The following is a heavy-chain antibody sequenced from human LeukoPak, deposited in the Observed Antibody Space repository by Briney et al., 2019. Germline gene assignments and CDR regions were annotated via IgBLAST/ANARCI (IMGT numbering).Heavy chain of an antibody. D-gene: IGHD3-10*01. CDR1: GYTFTSYD. J-gene: IGHJ4*02. V-gene: IGHV1-8*01. Sequence: ASVKVSCKASGYTFTSYDINWVRQATGQGLEWMGWMNPNSGNTGYAQKFQGRVTMTRNTSISTAYMELSSLRSEDTAVYYCARSDGPGTGLDYWGQGTLVTVSS. CDR2: MNPNSGNT. CDR3: ARSDGPGTGLDY.